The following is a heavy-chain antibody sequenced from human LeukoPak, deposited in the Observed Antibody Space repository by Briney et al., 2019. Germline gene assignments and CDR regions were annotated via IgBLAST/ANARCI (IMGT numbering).Heavy chain of an antibody. CDR3: ARARGAEAIDY. Sequence: GSLRLSCAASGFTFTKYWMTWVRQAPGKGLEWIGEINHSGSTNYNPSLKSRVTVSVDTSKNQFSLKLTSVTAADTAVYYCARARGAEAIDYWGQGTLVTVSS. J-gene: IGHJ4*02. CDR1: GFTFTKYW. V-gene: IGHV4-34*01. D-gene: IGHD6-25*01. CDR2: INHSGST.